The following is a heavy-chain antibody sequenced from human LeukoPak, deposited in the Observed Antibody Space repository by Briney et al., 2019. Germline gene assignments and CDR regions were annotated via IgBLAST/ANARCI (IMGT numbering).Heavy chain of an antibody. V-gene: IGHV4-59*01. Sequence: SETLSLTCSVSGGSIGSYHWSWIRQPPGKGLEWIGHVHYTWNTKYNPSLTGRVSISLDRSKNQFALSLSSLTAADTAVYYCARVASKGGMDVWGQGTTVIVSS. CDR3: ARVASKGGMDV. CDR2: VHYTWNT. J-gene: IGHJ6*02. CDR1: GGSIGSYH.